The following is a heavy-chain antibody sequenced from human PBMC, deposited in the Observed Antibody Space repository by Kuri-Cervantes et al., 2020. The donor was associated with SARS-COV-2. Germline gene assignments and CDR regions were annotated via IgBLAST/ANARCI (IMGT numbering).Heavy chain of an antibody. Sequence: GGSLRLSCAASGFTFSAYNMNWVRQAPGKGLEWVSYISNNGRIIWYADSVKGRFTISRDNSKNTLYLQMNSLRAEDTAVYYCAKDLRLLWFGELLGFDPWGQGTLVTVSS. CDR3: AKDLRLLWFGELLGFDP. D-gene: IGHD3-10*01. CDR2: ISNNGRII. J-gene: IGHJ5*02. V-gene: IGHV3-48*01. CDR1: GFTFSAYN.